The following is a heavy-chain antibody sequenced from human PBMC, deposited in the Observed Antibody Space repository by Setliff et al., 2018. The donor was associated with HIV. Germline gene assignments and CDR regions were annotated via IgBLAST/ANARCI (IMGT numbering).Heavy chain of an antibody. CDR3: ARDSRGSGNFDF. V-gene: IGHV4-61*09. CDR2: IYTSGCT. J-gene: IGHJ4*02. CDR1: GGSISSGSYY. Sequence: SETLSLTCTVSGGSISSGSYYWSWIRQPAGKGLEWIGHIYTSGCTNCNPSLESRVTISVDTSKNQVSLKLRSVTAADTAVYYCARDSRGSGNFDFWGQGTLVTVSS. D-gene: IGHD3-10*01.